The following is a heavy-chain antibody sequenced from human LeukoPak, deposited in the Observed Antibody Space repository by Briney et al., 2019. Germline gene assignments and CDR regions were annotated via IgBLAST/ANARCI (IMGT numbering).Heavy chain of an antibody. CDR3: ARGGYGVVVTAAWGFDP. CDR2: INPHTGGT. CDR1: GYTFTGYY. D-gene: IGHD2-21*02. J-gene: IGHJ5*02. V-gene: IGHV1-2*02. Sequence: ASVKVSCKASGYTFTGYYMHWVRQAPGQGLEWMGWINPHTGGTNYAQKFQGRVTMTRDASISTAYMELSRLRSDDTAVYYCARGGYGVVVTAAWGFDPWGQGTLVTVSS.